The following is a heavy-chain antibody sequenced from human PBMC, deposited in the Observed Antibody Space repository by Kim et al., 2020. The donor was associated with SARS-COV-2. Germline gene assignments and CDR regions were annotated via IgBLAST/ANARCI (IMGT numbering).Heavy chain of an antibody. CDR3: ARAILDFCSGYSHALDF. J-gene: IGHJ4*02. Sequence: GGSLRLSCAASGFTFSSYGMHWVRQAPGKGLEWVAVIWYDGSNKYYADSVKGRFTISRDNSKNTLYLQMNSLRAEDTAVYYCARAILDFCSGYSHALDFWGQGTLVTVSS. V-gene: IGHV3-33*08. D-gene: IGHD3-3*01. CDR2: IWYDGSNK. CDR1: GFTFSSYG.